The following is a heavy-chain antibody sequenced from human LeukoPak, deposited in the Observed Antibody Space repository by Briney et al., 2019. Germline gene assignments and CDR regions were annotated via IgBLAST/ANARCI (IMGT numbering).Heavy chain of an antibody. CDR3: ALDPSGSGSYYNEGFDY. CDR1: GGTFSSYA. J-gene: IGHJ4*02. Sequence: SVKVSCKASGGTFSSYAISWVRQAPGQGLEWMGGIIPVFGTANCAQKFQGRVTITADESTSTAYMELSSLRSEDTAVYYCALDPSGSGSYYNEGFDYWGQGTLVAVSS. CDR2: IIPVFGTA. V-gene: IGHV1-69*13. D-gene: IGHD3-10*01.